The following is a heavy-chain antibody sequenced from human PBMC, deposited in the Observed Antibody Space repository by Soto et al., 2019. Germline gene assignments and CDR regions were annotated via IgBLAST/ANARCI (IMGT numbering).Heavy chain of an antibody. CDR2: IYYSGST. V-gene: IGHV4-59*01. CDR3: AREVAYCGGDCFYYFDY. CDR1: GGSISSYY. D-gene: IGHD2-21*02. J-gene: IGHJ4*02. Sequence: NTSETLSLTCTVSGGSISSYYWSWIRQPPGKGLEWIGYIYYSGSTNYNPSLKSRVTISVDTSKNQFSLKLSSVTAADTAVYYCAREVAYCGGDCFYYFDYWGQGTLVTVSS.